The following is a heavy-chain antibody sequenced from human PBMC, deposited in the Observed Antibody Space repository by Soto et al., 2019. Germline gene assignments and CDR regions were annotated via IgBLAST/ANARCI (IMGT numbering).Heavy chain of an antibody. D-gene: IGHD6-13*01. Sequence: QVQLVQSGAEVKKPGSSVKVSCKASGGTFSSYAISWVRQAPGQGLEWMGGIIPIFGTANYAQKFQGRVTITADESTSTAYVELSSLRSEDTAVYYCARDRGGEAAAGDLNWFDPWGQGTLVTVSS. J-gene: IGHJ5*02. V-gene: IGHV1-69*01. CDR1: GGTFSSYA. CDR2: IIPIFGTA. CDR3: ARDRGGEAAAGDLNWFDP.